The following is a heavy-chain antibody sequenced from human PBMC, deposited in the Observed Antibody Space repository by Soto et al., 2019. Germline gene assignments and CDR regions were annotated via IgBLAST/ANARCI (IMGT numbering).Heavy chain of an antibody. CDR2: IYYSGST. CDR3: ARVDIAAADYYFDY. J-gene: IGHJ4*02. Sequence: QVQLQESGPGLVKPSQTLSLTCTVSGGSISSGGYYWSWIRQHPGKGLEWIGYIYYSGSTYYNPSLKSRVNISVDTSKNQFSRKLSSVTAADTAVYYCARVDIAAADYYFDYWGQGTLVTVSS. D-gene: IGHD6-13*01. V-gene: IGHV4-31*03. CDR1: GGSISSGGYY.